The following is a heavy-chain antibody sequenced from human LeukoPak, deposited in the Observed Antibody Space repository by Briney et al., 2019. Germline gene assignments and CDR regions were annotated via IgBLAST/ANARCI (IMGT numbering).Heavy chain of an antibody. V-gene: IGHV3-23*01. D-gene: IGHD2-21*02. Sequence: HPGGSLRLSCAASGFTFINYAMTWVRQAPGKGLEWVSTISGSGDSTYYADSVKGRFTISRDNSKNTLHLQMSSLRAEDSAVYYCAKDRRNDCAQGLDFWGQGTLVAVSS. CDR3: AKDRRNDCAQGLDF. CDR1: GFTFINYA. J-gene: IGHJ4*02. CDR2: ISGSGDST.